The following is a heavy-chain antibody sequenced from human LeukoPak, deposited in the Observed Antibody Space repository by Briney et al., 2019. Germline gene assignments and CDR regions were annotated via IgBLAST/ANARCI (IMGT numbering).Heavy chain of an antibody. V-gene: IGHV3-23*01. D-gene: IGHD6-13*01. Sequence: GGSLRLSCAASGFTFSSYAMSWVRQAPGKGLEWVSTISGSGGSTYNADSVKGRFTISGDNSKNTLYLQMNSLRAEGTAIYHCAKGGIAAAGTLDYWGQGTLVTVSS. CDR1: GFTFSSYA. CDR3: AKGGIAAAGTLDY. CDR2: ISGSGGST. J-gene: IGHJ4*02.